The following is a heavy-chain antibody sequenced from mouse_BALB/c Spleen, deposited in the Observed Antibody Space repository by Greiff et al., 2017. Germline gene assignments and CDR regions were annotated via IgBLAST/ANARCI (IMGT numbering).Heavy chain of an antibody. J-gene: IGHJ4*01. V-gene: IGHV1-14*01. CDR2: INPYNDGT. CDR3: AREGPYYYAMDY. CDR1: GYTFTSYV. Sequence: EVQVVESGPELVKPGASVKMSCKASGYTFTSYVMHWVKQKPGQGLEWIGYINPYNDGTKYNEKFKGKATLTSDKSSSTAYMELSSLTSEDSAVYYCAREGPYYYAMDYWGQGTSVTVSS.